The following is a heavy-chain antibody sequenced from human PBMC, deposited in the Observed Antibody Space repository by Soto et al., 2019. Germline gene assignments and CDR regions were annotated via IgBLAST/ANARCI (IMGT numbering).Heavy chain of an antibody. CDR3: ARLGGYCSGTSCYGYYGMDV. CDR1: GGSISSGGYS. D-gene: IGHD2-2*01. CDR2: IYPSGST. V-gene: IGHV4-30-2*01. Sequence: SETLSLTCAVSGGSISSGGYSWSWIRQPPGKGLEWIGYIYPSGSTYYNPSLESRVTISVDTSKNQFSLKVSSVTAADTAVYYCARLGGYCSGTSCYGYYGMDVWGQGTTVTVSS. J-gene: IGHJ6*02.